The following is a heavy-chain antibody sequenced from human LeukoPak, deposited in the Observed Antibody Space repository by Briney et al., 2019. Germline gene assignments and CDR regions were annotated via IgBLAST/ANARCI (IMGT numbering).Heavy chain of an antibody. CDR2: ISYDGSNK. Sequence: GRSLRLSCAASGFTFSSFAMHWVRQAPGKGLEWVAVISYDGSNKCYSDSVKGRFTISRDNSKNTLYLQMNSLRAEDTAVYYCAKLVGDSSGYLFDYWGQGTLVTVSS. CDR3: AKLVGDSSGYLFDY. V-gene: IGHV3-30*18. J-gene: IGHJ4*02. CDR1: GFTFSSFA. D-gene: IGHD3-22*01.